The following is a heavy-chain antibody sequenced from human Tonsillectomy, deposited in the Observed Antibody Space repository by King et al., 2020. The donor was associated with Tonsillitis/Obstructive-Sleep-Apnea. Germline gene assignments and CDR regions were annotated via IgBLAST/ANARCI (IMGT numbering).Heavy chain of an antibody. CDR3: AKGAMVRGVIPKDYFDY. Sequence: DVQLVESGGGLVQPGGSLRLSCAASGFTFSSYAMSWVRQAPGKGLEWVSTISGSGGSTYYADSVKGRFTISRDNSKNTLYLQMNSLRAEDTAVYYCAKGAMVRGVIPKDYFDYWGQGTLVTVSS. D-gene: IGHD3-10*01. CDR2: ISGSGGST. V-gene: IGHV3-23*04. J-gene: IGHJ4*02. CDR1: GFTFSSYA.